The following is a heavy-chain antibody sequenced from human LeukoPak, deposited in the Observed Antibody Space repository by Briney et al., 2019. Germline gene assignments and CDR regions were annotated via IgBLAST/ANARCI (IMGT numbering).Heavy chain of an antibody. J-gene: IGHJ4*02. CDR3: VRDFRSADY. CDR1: GFIFSFYC. Sequence: GGSLRLSCAASGFIFSFYCMHWVRQAPGKGPMWVLRICPDGTGISYADSVKARFTTSRDNAKNTVYLQMNSLREEDTAVYYCVRDFRSADYWGQGTLVTVSS. CDR2: ICPDGTGI. V-gene: IGHV3-74*01.